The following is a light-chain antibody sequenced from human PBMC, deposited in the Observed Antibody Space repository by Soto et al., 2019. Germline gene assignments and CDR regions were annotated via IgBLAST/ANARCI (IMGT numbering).Light chain of an antibody. CDR2: GAS. CDR3: QQYSSFSDIT. V-gene: IGKV1-5*03. Sequence: DIQMTQSPSTLSASVGDRVTITCRASQGVTKWLAWYQEKPGKAPKLLIYGASTLEGGVPSRFRGSGYGTEFTLTISSLQPDDFATYYCQQYSSFSDITFGQGTRLDIK. J-gene: IGKJ5*01. CDR1: QGVTKW.